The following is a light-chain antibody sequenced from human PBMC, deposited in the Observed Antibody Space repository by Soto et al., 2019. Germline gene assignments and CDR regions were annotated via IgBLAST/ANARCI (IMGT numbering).Light chain of an antibody. CDR3: CSSGGSNHLV. V-gene: IGLV2-8*01. J-gene: IGLJ2*01. CDR2: EVN. Sequence: QSALTQPPSASGSPGQSVTISCTGTSSDVGGYNYVSWYQHHPGKAPKLMIYEVNKRPSGVPDRFSGSKSGNTASLTVSGLQAEEEADYYCCSSGGSNHLVFGGGTKLTVL. CDR1: SSDVGGYNY.